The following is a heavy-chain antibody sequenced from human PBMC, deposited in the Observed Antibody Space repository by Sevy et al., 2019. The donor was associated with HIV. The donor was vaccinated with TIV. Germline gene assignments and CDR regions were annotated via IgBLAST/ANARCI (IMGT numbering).Heavy chain of an antibody. Sequence: GSLRLSCAASGLRFSNYNMNWVRQAPGQGLEWVACISNSSSYIYYVDSVKGRFTMSRDNAKNSLYLQMNSLRAEDTAVYYCASEKEQLVLWPYYGMDVWGQGTTVTVSS. CDR3: ASEKEQLVLWPYYGMDV. CDR1: GLRFSNYN. D-gene: IGHD6-13*01. CDR2: ISNSSSYI. J-gene: IGHJ6*02. V-gene: IGHV3-21*01.